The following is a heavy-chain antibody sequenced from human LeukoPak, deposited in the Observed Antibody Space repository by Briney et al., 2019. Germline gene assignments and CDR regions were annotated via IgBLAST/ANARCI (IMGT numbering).Heavy chain of an antibody. CDR2: ISYDGRNK. CDR3: ARTIAVAGPYYFDY. V-gene: IGHV3-30*03. J-gene: IGHJ4*02. Sequence: GGSLRLSCAASGFSFITYGMHWVRQAPGKGLEWVAVISYDGRNKYYADSVKGRFTISRDNSKNTLFLQMNSLRADDTAVYYCARTIAVAGPYYFDYWGQGTLVTVSS. CDR1: GFSFITYG. D-gene: IGHD6-19*01.